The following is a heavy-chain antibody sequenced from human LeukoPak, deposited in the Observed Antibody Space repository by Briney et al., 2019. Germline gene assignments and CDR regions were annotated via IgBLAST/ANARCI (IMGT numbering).Heavy chain of an antibody. Sequence: SVKVSFKASGGTFSSYAVSWVRQAPGQGLEWMGGIIPIFGTANYAQKFQGRVTITADKSTSTAYMELSSLRSEDTAVYYCARGLRYFDWLFLWGQGTLVTVSS. CDR3: ARGLRYFDWLFL. CDR1: GGTFSSYA. D-gene: IGHD3-9*01. V-gene: IGHV1-69*06. J-gene: IGHJ5*02. CDR2: IIPIFGTA.